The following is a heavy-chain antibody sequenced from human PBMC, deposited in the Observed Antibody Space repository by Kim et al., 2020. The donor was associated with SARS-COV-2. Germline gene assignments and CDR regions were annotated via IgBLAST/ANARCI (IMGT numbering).Heavy chain of an antibody. CDR3: ARVFRGMDV. CDR2: SGST. J-gene: IGHJ6*02. V-gene: IGHV4-59*01. D-gene: IGHD3-10*02. Sequence: SGSTNYYPSLRSRVTISVDPSKNQFSLKLYSMTAADTGVYYCARVFRGMDVWGQGTTVIVSS.